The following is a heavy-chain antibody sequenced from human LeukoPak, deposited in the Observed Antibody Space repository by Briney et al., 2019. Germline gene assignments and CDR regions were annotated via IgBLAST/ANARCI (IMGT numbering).Heavy chain of an antibody. Sequence: SETLSLTCTVSGGSISSYYWSWIRQPAGKGLEWIGRIYTSGSTNYNPSLKSRVTMSVDTSKSQFSLQLNSVTAADSAVYYCARAEGSGSGAYTLDYWGQGILVTVSS. CDR1: GGSISSYY. CDR3: ARAEGSGSGAYTLDY. D-gene: IGHD3-10*01. V-gene: IGHV4-4*07. J-gene: IGHJ4*02. CDR2: IYTSGST.